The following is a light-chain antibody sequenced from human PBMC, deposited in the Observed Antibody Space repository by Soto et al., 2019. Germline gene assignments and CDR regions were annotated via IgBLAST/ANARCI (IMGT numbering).Light chain of an antibody. CDR2: GAS. V-gene: IGKV3-15*01. Sequence: ETVMTQSPATLSVSPGERATLSCRASQSVRSNLAWYQQKPGQAPRLLIYGASTRATGIPARFSGSGSGTEFTLTISSLQSEDSALYYCQQYNNWPPLTFGGGTKVEIK. CDR1: QSVRSN. J-gene: IGKJ4*01. CDR3: QQYNNWPPLT.